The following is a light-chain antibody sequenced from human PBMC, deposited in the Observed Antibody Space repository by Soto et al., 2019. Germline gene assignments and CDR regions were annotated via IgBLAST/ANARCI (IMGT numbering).Light chain of an antibody. Sequence: DIQMTQSPSSLSASVGDRVTITCRASKSISTSLCWFQQKPGRAPKLLISDASTLQSGVPSRFSGSGFGTDVTLTISSLQPEDLEAYYCLQTYPVPRTFGQSTNLDIK. CDR2: DAS. CDR1: KSISTS. J-gene: IGKJ2*01. CDR3: LQTYPVPRT. V-gene: IGKV1-39*01.